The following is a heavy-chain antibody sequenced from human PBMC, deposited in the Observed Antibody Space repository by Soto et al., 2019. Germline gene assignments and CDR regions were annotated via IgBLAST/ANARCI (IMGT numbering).Heavy chain of an antibody. CDR1: GGTFSSYT. CDR2: IIPILGIA. V-gene: IGHV1-69*04. CDR3: ARDYRRYYYYMDV. J-gene: IGHJ6*03. Sequence: SVKVSCKASGGTFSSYTISWVRQAPGQGLEWMGRIIPILGIANYAQKFQGRVTITADKSTSTAYMELSSLRSEVTAVYYCARDYRRYYYYMDVWGKGTTVTVSS. D-gene: IGHD3-16*02.